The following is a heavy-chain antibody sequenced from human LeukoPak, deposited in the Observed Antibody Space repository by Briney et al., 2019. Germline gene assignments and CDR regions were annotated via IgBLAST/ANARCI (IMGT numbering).Heavy chain of an antibody. CDR2: IYYSGST. V-gene: IGHV4-39*02. Sequence: SETLSLTCTVSGGSISSSSYYWGWIRQPPGKGLEWIGSIYYSGSTYYNPSLKSRVTISVDTSKNHFSLEQNTVIDDGTTVYYCASFYDALDFWGQGTMVTVSS. CDR3: ASFYDALDF. J-gene: IGHJ3*01. D-gene: IGHD3-3*01. CDR1: GGSISSSSYY.